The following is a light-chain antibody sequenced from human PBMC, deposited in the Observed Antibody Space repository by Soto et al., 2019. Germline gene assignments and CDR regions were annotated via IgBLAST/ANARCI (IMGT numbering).Light chain of an antibody. Sequence: QSVLTQPPSASGTPGQRITISCSGRSSNIGSNTVNWYQQHPGTAPKLLIYSNYQRPSGVPDRFSGSKSCTSASLAISGLHSEDEANYYCAASDGNLSGVVFGGGTKLTVL. CDR3: AASDGNLSGVV. J-gene: IGLJ2*01. CDR1: SSNIGSNT. CDR2: SNY. V-gene: IGLV1-44*01.